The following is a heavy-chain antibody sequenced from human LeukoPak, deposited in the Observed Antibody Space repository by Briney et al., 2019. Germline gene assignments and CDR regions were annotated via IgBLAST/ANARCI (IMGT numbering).Heavy chain of an antibody. Sequence: GGSLRLSCAASGFTFSSYAMHWVRQAPGKGLEWVAVISYDGSNKYYADSVKGRFTISRDNSKNTLYLQMNSLRAEDTAVYYCARDLSGSTNRHFDYWGQGTLVTVSS. D-gene: IGHD1-26*01. V-gene: IGHV3-30*04. CDR1: GFTFSSYA. CDR3: ARDLSGSTNRHFDY. J-gene: IGHJ4*02. CDR2: ISYDGSNK.